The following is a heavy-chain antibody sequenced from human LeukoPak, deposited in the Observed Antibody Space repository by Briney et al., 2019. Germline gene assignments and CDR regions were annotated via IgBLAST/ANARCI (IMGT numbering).Heavy chain of an antibody. J-gene: IGHJ4*02. V-gene: IGHV1-18*01. D-gene: IGHD3-3*01. Sequence: ASVKVSCKAAGYTFTSYGITWVRQAPGQGLEWMGWVSAYNGNTNYAQKLQGRVTMTTDTSTSTAYMELRSLRSDDTAVYYCATSKGFGVFPRYWGQGTLVTVSS. CDR3: ATSKGFGVFPRY. CDR2: VSAYNGNT. CDR1: GYTFTSYG.